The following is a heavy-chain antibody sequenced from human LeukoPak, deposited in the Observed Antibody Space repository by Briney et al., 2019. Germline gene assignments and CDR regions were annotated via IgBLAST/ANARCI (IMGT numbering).Heavy chain of an antibody. CDR1: GYTFTGNF. Sequence: ASVKVSCKASGYTFTGNFMHWVRQAPGQGLEGMGWINPNSGGTNYAQKFQGRVTMTRDTSISTAYMELSRLRSDDTAVYYCARDWDIVVVPATWTGYWGQGTLVTVSS. CDR2: INPNSGGT. CDR3: ARDWDIVVVPATWTGY. D-gene: IGHD2-2*01. V-gene: IGHV1-2*02. J-gene: IGHJ4*02.